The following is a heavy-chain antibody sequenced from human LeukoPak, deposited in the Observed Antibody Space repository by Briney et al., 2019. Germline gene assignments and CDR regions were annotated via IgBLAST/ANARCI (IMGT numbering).Heavy chain of an antibody. Sequence: SETLSLTCAVYGGSFSGYYWSWIRQPPGKGLEWIGEINHSGSTNYNPSLKSRVTISVDTSKNQLSLKLSSVTAADTAVYYCARTYYYDSSGPYYWGQGTLVTVSS. V-gene: IGHV4-34*01. CDR3: ARTYYYDSSGPYY. CDR1: GGSFSGYY. D-gene: IGHD3-22*01. J-gene: IGHJ4*02. CDR2: INHSGST.